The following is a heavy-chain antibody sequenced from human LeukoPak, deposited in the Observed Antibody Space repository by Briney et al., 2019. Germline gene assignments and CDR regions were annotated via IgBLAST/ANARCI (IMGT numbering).Heavy chain of an antibody. CDR2: ISGDSTYI. CDR3: ARVSGRLERQSDLDY. D-gene: IGHD1-1*01. V-gene: IGHV3-21*01. J-gene: IGHJ4*02. CDR1: GFTLASYS. Sequence: GGSLRLSCAASGFTLASYSMNWVRQAPGKGLEWVSSISGDSTYIYNAGSVKGRFTISRDNAQASLYLQMISLRADDAAVYYCARVSGRLERQSDLDYWGQGTLVIVSS.